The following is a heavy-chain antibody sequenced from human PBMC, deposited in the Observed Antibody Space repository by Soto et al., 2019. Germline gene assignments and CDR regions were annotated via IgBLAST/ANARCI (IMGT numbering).Heavy chain of an antibody. CDR1: GGSFSPNY. D-gene: IGHD5-18*01. Sequence: SETLSLTCTVSGGSFSPNYWSWIRQPPGKGLEWIGYIYYSGSTNYNPSLKSRVTISVDTSKNQFSLKLSSVTAADTAVYYCARGRIQLSYPFDYWGQGTLVTVFS. CDR3: ARGRIQLSYPFDY. V-gene: IGHV4-59*01. CDR2: IYYSGST. J-gene: IGHJ4*02.